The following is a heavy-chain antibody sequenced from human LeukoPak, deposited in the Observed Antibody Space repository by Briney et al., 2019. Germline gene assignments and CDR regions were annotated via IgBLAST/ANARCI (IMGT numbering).Heavy chain of an antibody. V-gene: IGHV3-23*01. Sequence: PGGSLRLSCAASGFTFSSYAMSWVRQAPGKGLEWVSAISGSDGSTYYADSVKGRFTISRDNSKNTLYLQMNSLRAEDTAVYYCAKVRGKWELLAYFDYWGQGTLVTVSS. CDR3: AKVRGKWELLAYFDY. CDR1: GFTFSSYA. D-gene: IGHD1-26*01. J-gene: IGHJ4*02. CDR2: ISGSDGST.